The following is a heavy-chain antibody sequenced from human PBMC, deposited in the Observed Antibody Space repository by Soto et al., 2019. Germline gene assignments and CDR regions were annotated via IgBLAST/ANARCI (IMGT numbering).Heavy chain of an antibody. D-gene: IGHD2-15*01. V-gene: IGHV3-23*01. J-gene: IGHJ4*02. CDR2: ISGSGGST. CDR1: GFTFSSYA. CDR3: AKAGVVVAATKGDYFDY. Sequence: GGSLRLSCAASGFTFSSYAMSWVRQAPGKGLEWVSAISGSGGSTYYADSVKGRFTISRDNSKNTLYLQMNSLRAEDTAVYYCAKAGVVVAATKGDYFDYWGQGTLVTVSS.